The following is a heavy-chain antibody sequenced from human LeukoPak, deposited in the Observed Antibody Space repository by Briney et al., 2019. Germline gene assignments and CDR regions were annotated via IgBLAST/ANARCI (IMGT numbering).Heavy chain of an antibody. Sequence: SQTLSLTCAISGDSVSSNSAAWIWIRQSPSRGLEGLGSTYYRSKWYNDYAVSVKSQITINPDTSKNQFSLQLNSVTPEDTAVYYCARDQGTIHPRAFDIGGQGTMVTVSS. V-gene: IGHV6-1*01. CDR3: ARDQGTIHPRAFDI. D-gene: IGHD1-1*01. J-gene: IGHJ3*02. CDR1: GDSVSSNSAA. CDR2: TYYRSKWYN.